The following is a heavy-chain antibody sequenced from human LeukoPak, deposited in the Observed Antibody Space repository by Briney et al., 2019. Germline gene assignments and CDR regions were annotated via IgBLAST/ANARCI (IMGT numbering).Heavy chain of an antibody. CDR3: ARGIRGLGAFDI. J-gene: IGHJ3*02. D-gene: IGHD1-26*01. Sequence: ASAKVSRKASGYTFTSYGISWVRQAPGQGLEWMGWISAYNGNTNYAQKLQGRVTMTTDTSTSTAYMELRSLRSDDTAVYYCARGIRGLGAFDIWGQGTMVTVSS. CDR1: GYTFTSYG. V-gene: IGHV1-18*01. CDR2: ISAYNGNT.